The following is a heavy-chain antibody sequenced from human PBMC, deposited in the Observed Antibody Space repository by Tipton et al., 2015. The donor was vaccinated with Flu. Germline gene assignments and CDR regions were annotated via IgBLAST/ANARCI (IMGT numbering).Heavy chain of an antibody. V-gene: IGHV3-66*02. Sequence: SLRLSCAASGFIVSYNYMTWVRQAPGKGLEWLSDIYSDGSTYYAESVKGRSTISRDNSKNTVSLQMNSLTTEDTAVYYCARATEITGWFDPWGQGALVTGSS. D-gene: IGHD4-23*01. CDR1: GFIVSYNY. J-gene: IGHJ5*02. CDR3: ARATEITGWFDP. CDR2: IYSDGST.